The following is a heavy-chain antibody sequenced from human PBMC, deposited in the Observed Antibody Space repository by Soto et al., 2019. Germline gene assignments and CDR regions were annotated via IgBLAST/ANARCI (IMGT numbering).Heavy chain of an antibody. CDR3: AKVVDYDTLTGYYRGAGWFDP. J-gene: IGHJ5*01. CDR2: IFYSGST. V-gene: IGHV4-59*01. CDR1: GGSIGSYY. Sequence: SETLSLTCTVSGGSIGSYYWSWIRQPPGKGLEWIGYIFYSGSTNYNPSFQRRLTISVDTSKNQFSLKLSSVTAADTAVYYCAKVVDYDTLTGYYRGAGWFDPWGQGTLVT. D-gene: IGHD3-9*01.